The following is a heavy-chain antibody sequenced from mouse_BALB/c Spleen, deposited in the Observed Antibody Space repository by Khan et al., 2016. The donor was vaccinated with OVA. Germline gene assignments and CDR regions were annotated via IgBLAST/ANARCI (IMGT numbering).Heavy chain of an antibody. V-gene: IGHV3-1*02. CDR2: IHYSGTT. D-gene: IGHD1-1*01. Sequence: VQLKESGPDLVKPSQSLSLTCTVTGYSITSGYSWHWIRQFPGNKLEWMGYIHYSGTTNYNPSLKSRISITRNTSKKQFFLQLNSLTTEDTATYYCARSGTTVVPYWYFDVWGAGTTVTVAS. CDR1: GYSITSGYS. J-gene: IGHJ1*01. CDR3: ARSGTTVVPYWYFDV.